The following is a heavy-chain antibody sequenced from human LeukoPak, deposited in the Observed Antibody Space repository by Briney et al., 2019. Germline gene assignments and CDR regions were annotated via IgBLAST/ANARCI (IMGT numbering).Heavy chain of an antibody. CDR2: IYPNNGDT. Sequence: GASVKVSCKASGYTFTGYYMHWLRQAPGQGPECMGWIYPNNGDTKYAQKFQGRVTMTRDTSISTAYIELSRMTFDDTAVYYCAREIPSTINGYDIWGQGTVITVSS. V-gene: IGHV1-2*02. J-gene: IGHJ3*02. CDR3: AREIPSTINGYDI. CDR1: GYTFTGYY. D-gene: IGHD1-14*01.